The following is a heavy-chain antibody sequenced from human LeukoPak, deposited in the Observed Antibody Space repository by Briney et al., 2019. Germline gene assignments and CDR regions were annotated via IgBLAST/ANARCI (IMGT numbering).Heavy chain of an antibody. V-gene: IGHV4-39*01. Sequence: SSETLSLTCTVSGGSVSRSSYYWGWIRQPPGKGLEWIGSIYYTGNTYYNPSLKSRVTISVDTSKNQFSLKLTSVTAADTAVYYCAGLDWGSGGSGSFDYWGQGTLVTVSS. CDR2: IYYTGNT. CDR3: AGLDWGSGGSGSFDY. CDR1: GGSVSRSSYY. D-gene: IGHD7-27*01. J-gene: IGHJ4*02.